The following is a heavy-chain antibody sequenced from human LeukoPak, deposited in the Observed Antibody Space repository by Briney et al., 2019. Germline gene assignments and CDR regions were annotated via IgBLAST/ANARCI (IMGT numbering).Heavy chain of an antibody. V-gene: IGHV4-34*01. J-gene: IGHJ4*02. D-gene: IGHD2-2*01. Sequence: SETLSLTCAVYGGSFSGYYWSWIRQPPGKGLEWIGEINHSGSTYYNPSLRSRVTISVDTSKNQFSLKLSSVTAADTAVYYCARAPSGYCSSTSCLSTAFFPRPYYFDYWGQGTLVTVSS. CDR3: ARAPSGYCSSTSCLSTAFFPRPYYFDY. CDR2: INHSGST. CDR1: GGSFSGYY.